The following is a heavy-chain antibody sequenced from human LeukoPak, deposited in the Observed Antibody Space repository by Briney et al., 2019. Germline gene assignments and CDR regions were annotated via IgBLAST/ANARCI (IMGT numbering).Heavy chain of an antibody. Sequence: GGSLRLSLAASGFPFSSYWRNWARQAQGKGLEWVASINHNGNVNYYVDSVKGRFTISRDNAKNSLYLQMSNLRAEDTAVYFCARGGGLDVWGQGATVTVSS. CDR2: INHNGNVN. V-gene: IGHV3-7*03. D-gene: IGHD3-16*01. CDR1: GFPFSSYW. J-gene: IGHJ6*02. CDR3: ARGGGLDV.